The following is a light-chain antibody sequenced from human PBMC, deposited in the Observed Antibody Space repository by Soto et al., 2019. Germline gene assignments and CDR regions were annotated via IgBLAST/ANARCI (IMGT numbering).Light chain of an antibody. CDR1: QDINDY. Sequence: DIQMTQSPSSLSASVGDRVTITCRASQDINDYLAWFQQRPGKAPKSLIYGASTLQSGVPSKFSGSGSGTDFTLNISSLQPEDFATYCCQQYNSYPLTLGGGTKVDTK. CDR3: QQYNSYPLT. J-gene: IGKJ4*01. CDR2: GAS. V-gene: IGKV1-16*02.